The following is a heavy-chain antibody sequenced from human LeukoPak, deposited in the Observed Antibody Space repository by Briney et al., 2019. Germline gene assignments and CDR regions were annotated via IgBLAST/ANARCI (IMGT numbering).Heavy chain of an antibody. Sequence: ASVKVSCKASGYTFTSYGISWVRQAPGQGLEWMGWINPNSGGTNYAQKFQGRVTMTRDTSISTAYMELSRLRSDDTAVYYCAIESGYYGDFQHWGQGTLVTVSS. CDR2: INPNSGGT. D-gene: IGHD3-22*01. V-gene: IGHV1-2*02. J-gene: IGHJ1*01. CDR3: AIESGYYGDFQH. CDR1: GYTFTSYG.